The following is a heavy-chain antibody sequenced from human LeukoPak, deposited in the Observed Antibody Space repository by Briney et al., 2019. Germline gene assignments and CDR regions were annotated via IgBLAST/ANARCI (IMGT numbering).Heavy chain of an antibody. CDR3: ARVDDHDYGGNSPYFDY. CDR1: GYTFTGYY. V-gene: IGHV1-2*02. CDR2: INPNSGGT. D-gene: IGHD4-23*01. Sequence: GASVKVSCKASGYTFTGYYMHWVRQAPGQGLEWMGWINPNSGGTNYAQKFQGRVTMTRDTSISTAHMELSRLRSDDTAVYYCARVDDHDYGGNSPYFDYWGQGTLVTVSS. J-gene: IGHJ4*02.